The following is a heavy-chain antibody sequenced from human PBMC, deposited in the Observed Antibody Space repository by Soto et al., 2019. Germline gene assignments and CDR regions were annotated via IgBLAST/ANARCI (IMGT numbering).Heavy chain of an antibody. D-gene: IGHD1-26*01. J-gene: IGHJ4*02. CDR1: GYTFTSYG. CDR3: ARDRGSYALDY. V-gene: IGHV1-18*01. CDR2: ISANNGNT. Sequence: QVQLVQSGAXXXXPGASVXXXXKASGYTFTSYGISWVRQAPGQGLEWMGWISANNGNTNYAQNLQGRVTMTTDTSTSTAYMELRSLRSDDTAVYYCARDRGSYALDYWGQGTLVTVSS.